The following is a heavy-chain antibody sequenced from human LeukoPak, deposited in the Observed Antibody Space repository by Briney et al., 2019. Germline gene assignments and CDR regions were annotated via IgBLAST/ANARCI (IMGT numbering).Heavy chain of an antibody. V-gene: IGHV3-23*01. CDR3: AKSDFDWLYFDY. Sequence: PGGSLRLSCAASGFTFSSYAMSWVRQAPGKGLEWVSAISGSGGSTYYADSVKGRFTISRDNSKNTLYLQMNSPRAEDTAVYYCAKSDFDWLYFDYWGQGTLVTVSS. CDR2: ISGSGGST. J-gene: IGHJ4*02. CDR1: GFTFSSYA. D-gene: IGHD3-9*01.